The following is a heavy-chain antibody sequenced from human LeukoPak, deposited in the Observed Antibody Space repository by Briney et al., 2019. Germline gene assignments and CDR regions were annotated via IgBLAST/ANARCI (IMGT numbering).Heavy chain of an antibody. J-gene: IGHJ4*02. CDR3: AKDEYYYDSSGYSVY. V-gene: IGHV3-23*01. D-gene: IGHD3-22*01. CDR2: ISGSGGST. CDR1: GFTFSSYA. Sequence: PGGSLRLSCAASGFTFSSYAMSWVRQAPGKGLEWVSAISGSGGSTYYADSVKGRFTISRDNSKNTLYLQMNSLRAEDTAVYYCAKDEYYYDSSGYSVYWGQGTLVTVSS.